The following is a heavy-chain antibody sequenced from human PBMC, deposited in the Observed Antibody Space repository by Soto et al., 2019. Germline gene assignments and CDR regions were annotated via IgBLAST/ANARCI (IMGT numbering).Heavy chain of an antibody. D-gene: IGHD1-1*01. CDR2: IYDSGNT. CDR3: ATCQLAEYYYTMDI. V-gene: IGHV4-4*02. CDR1: GDSITTYKW. Sequence: SETLSLTCGVSGDSITTYKWWTWVRQTPGKGLEWIGEIYDSGNTRYNPSLKSRVTISKDTSKNELSLKLNSVTVADTAVYYLATCQLAEYYYTMDIWRQGTT. J-gene: IGHJ6*01.